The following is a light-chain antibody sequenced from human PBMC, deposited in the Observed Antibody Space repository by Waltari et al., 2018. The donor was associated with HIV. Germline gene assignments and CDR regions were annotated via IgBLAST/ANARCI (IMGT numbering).Light chain of an antibody. Sequence: ELVLQPSPAPIPLSPGERSTLSCRASQSVSSYLAWYQQKPGQAPRLLIYDASSRATGIPARFSGSGSGTDFTLTISSLEPEDFAVYYCQQRSNWPLTFGGGTKVEIK. CDR2: DAS. V-gene: IGKV3-11*01. CDR3: QQRSNWPLT. J-gene: IGKJ4*01. CDR1: QSVSSY.